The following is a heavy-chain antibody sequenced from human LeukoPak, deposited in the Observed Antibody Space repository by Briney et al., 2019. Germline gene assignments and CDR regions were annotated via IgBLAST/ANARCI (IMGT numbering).Heavy chain of an antibody. D-gene: IGHD3-9*01. Sequence: AASVKVSCKASGYTFTSYGISWVRQAPGQGLEWMGWISAYNGNTNYAQKLQGRVTMTTDTSTSTAYMELRSLRSDDTAVYYCARDYDILTGDRGWSSFDTWGQGTMVTVSS. CDR2: ISAYNGNT. CDR1: GYTFTSYG. CDR3: ARDYDILTGDRGWSSFDT. J-gene: IGHJ3*02. V-gene: IGHV1-18*01.